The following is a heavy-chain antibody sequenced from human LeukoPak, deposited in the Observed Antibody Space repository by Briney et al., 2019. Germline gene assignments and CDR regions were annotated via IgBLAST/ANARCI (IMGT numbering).Heavy chain of an antibody. D-gene: IGHD6-19*01. CDR2: ISAYNGNT. V-gene: IGHV1-18*01. CDR1: GYTFTSYG. CDR3: ARDGVAEYSSGWYARRYYYYYMDV. Sequence: ASVKVSCKASGYTFTSYGISWVRQAPGQGLEWMGWISAYNGNTNYAQKLQGRVTMTTDTSTSTAYMELRSLRSDDTAVYYCARDGVAEYSSGWYARRYYYYYMDVWGKGTTVTVSS. J-gene: IGHJ6*03.